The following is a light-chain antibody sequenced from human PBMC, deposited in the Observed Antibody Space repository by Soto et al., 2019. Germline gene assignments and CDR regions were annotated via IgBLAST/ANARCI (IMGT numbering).Light chain of an antibody. V-gene: IGKV3-20*01. Sequence: ESVLTQSPGTLSLSPGERATLSCRASQSLSRSYLAWYQQKPGQAPRVLIYGASSRATGIPDRFSGSGSATAFTLTISRLEPEDFSVYYCQQYDISPITFGQGTRLDIK. J-gene: IGKJ5*01. CDR3: QQYDISPIT. CDR1: QSLSRSY. CDR2: GAS.